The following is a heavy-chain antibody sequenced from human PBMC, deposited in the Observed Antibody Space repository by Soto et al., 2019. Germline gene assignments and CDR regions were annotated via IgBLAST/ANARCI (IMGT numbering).Heavy chain of an antibody. CDR1: GFSLSTSGVA. Sequence: QITLKESGPTLVKPTQTLTLTCTFSGFSLSTSGVAVGWIRQAPRKAPEWLAFIFWDDDKRYSPSLENRLTITKDTSKNPVVLTMTNMDPVDTATYSCARIFDFWSGYYFSYWGRGTLVTVSS. CDR3: ARIFDFWSGYYFSY. J-gene: IGHJ4*02. V-gene: IGHV2-5*02. D-gene: IGHD3-3*01. CDR2: IFWDDDK.